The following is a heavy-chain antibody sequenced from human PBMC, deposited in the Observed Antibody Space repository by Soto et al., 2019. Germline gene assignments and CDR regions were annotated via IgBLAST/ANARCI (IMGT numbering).Heavy chain of an antibody. V-gene: IGHV4-34*01. D-gene: IGHD4-4*01. CDR3: ARRAGSTVTTYSNWFDP. CDR2: INHSGST. CDR1: GFTFSSYS. J-gene: IGHJ5*02. Sequence: GSLRLSCAASGFTFSSYSMNWIRQPPGKGLEWIGEINHSGSTNYNPSLKSRVTISVDTSKNQFSLKLSSVTAADTAVYYCARRAGSTVTTYSNWFDPWGQRTLVTVSS.